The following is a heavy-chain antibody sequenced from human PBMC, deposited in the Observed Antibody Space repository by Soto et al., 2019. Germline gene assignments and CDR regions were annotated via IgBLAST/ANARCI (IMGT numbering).Heavy chain of an antibody. CDR3: AREQLPDYYYSYMDV. J-gene: IGHJ6*03. CDR1: GFTFSSYS. V-gene: IGHV3-48*01. Sequence: GGSLRLSCAASGFTFSSYSMNWVRQAPGKGLEWVSYISSSSSTIYYADSVKGRFTISRDNAKNSLYLQMNSLRAEDTAVFYCAREQLPDYYYSYMDVWGRGTTVTVSS. D-gene: IGHD5-18*01. CDR2: ISSSSSTI.